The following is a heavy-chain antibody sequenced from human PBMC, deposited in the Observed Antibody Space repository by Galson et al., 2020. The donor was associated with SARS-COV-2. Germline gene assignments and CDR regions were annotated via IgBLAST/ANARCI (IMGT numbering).Heavy chain of an antibody. Sequence: GESLKISCSSSGLIFRDSYMTWIRQAPGKGLEWVGFISPTGSDTYYADSVKGRFTISRDNADSSLYLQMNSLRAEDTAMYFCARQLHYDSSSLAVRWFDPWGRGTLVIVSS. CDR2: ISPTGSDT. V-gene: IGHV3-11*03. CDR1: GLIFRDSY. D-gene: IGHD3-22*01. J-gene: IGHJ5*02. CDR3: ARQLHYDSSSLAVRWFDP.